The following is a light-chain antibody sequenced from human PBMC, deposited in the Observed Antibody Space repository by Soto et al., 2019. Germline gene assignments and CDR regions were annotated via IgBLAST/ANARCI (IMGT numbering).Light chain of an antibody. CDR2: AAS. J-gene: IGKJ4*01. Sequence: TQSPGTLSLSPGERATLSCRASQSVSSRFLAWYQQKSGKAPKLLIYAASRLHSGVPSRFSGSGSGTDFTLTISSLQPEDFATYFCQQTYSPPLTFGGGTNVEI. CDR1: QSVSSRF. V-gene: IGKV1-39*01. CDR3: QQTYSPPLT.